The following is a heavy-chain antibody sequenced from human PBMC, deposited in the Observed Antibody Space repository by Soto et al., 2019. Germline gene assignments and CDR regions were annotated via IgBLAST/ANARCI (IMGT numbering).Heavy chain of an antibody. Sequence: SVKVSCKASGFTFTSSAMQWVRQARGQRLEWIGWIVVGSSNTNCAQKFQERATITRDMSTSTAYMELGSLRSEDTAVYYCAALYYYDSSGSGTVDYWGQGTLVTVSS. J-gene: IGHJ4*02. CDR2: IVVGSSNT. D-gene: IGHD3-22*01. CDR3: AALYYYDSSGSGTVDY. CDR1: GFTFTSSA. V-gene: IGHV1-58*02.